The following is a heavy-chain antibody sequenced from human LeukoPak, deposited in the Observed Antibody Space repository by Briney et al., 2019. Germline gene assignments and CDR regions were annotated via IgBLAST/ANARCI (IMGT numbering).Heavy chain of an antibody. CDR1: GFTFSSYA. Sequence: GGSLRLSCAASGFTFSSYAMSWVRQAPGKGLEWVSAISGSGGSTYYADSVKGRFTISRDNSKNTLYLQMNSLRAEGTAVYYCAKDVSVQVAGTLWDYWGQGTLVTVSS. J-gene: IGHJ4*02. CDR3: AKDVSVQVAGTLWDY. V-gene: IGHV3-23*01. D-gene: IGHD6-19*01. CDR2: ISGSGGST.